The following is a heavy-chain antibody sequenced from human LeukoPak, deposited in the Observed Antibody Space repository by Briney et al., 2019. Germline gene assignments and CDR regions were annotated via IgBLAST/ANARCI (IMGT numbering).Heavy chain of an antibody. D-gene: IGHD2-21*02. Sequence: PGGSLRLSCAASGFTFSSYGMSWVRQAPGKGLEWVSAISGSGGSTYYADSVKGRFTISRDNSKNTLYLQMNSLRAEDTAVYYCAKDPGGCGGDCYFHFDYWGQGTLVTVSS. CDR2: ISGSGGST. V-gene: IGHV3-23*01. CDR1: GFTFSSYG. CDR3: AKDPGGCGGDCYFHFDY. J-gene: IGHJ4*02.